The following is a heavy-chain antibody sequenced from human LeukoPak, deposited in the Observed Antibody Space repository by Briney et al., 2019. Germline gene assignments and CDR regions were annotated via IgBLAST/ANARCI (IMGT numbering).Heavy chain of an antibody. CDR2: INPDGNKK. CDR1: GFTFRNHA. Sequence: PGGSLRLSCAGSGFTFRNHAMTWIRQAPGKGLEWVASINPDGNKKYSADSVKGRFTISRDNAENSLYLQMNSLRVEDTAFYYCARDLAYSRLDYWGQGMLVTVSS. J-gene: IGHJ4*02. V-gene: IGHV3-7*01. D-gene: IGHD5-18*01. CDR3: ARDLAYSRLDY.